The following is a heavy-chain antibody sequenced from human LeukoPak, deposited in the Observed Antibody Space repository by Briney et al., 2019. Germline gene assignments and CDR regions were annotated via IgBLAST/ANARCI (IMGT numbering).Heavy chain of an antibody. CDR1: GGSISSYY. D-gene: IGHD3-22*01. CDR2: IYYSGST. CDR3: ARELRDSSGSDY. V-gene: IGHV4-59*12. J-gene: IGHJ4*02. Sequence: SETLSLTCTVSGGSISSYYWSWIRQPPGKGLEWIGYIYYSGSTNYNPSLKSRVTISVDTSKNQFSLKLSSVTAADTAVYYCARELRDSSGSDYWGQGTLVTVSS.